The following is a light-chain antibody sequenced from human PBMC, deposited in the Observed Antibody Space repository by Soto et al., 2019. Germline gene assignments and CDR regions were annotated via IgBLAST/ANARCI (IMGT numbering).Light chain of an antibody. J-gene: IGKJ1*01. CDR2: GAS. CDR1: QSVSSN. Sequence: ELVITQSPATLSVYPGERATLSCSSSQSVSSNLAWYQQKPGQAPRLLIYGASTRATGIPARFSGSGSGTEFTLTISSLQSEDFAVYYCQQYNNWPPWTFGQGTKVDIK. V-gene: IGKV3-15*01. CDR3: QQYNNWPPWT.